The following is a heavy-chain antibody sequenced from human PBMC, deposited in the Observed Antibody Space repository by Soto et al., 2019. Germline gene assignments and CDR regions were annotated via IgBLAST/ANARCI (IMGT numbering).Heavy chain of an antibody. D-gene: IGHD2-15*01. CDR3: AKDRYCGGGSCYSAAYGLDV. CDR2: ISYDGSDN. CDR1: GFTFSSYG. J-gene: IGHJ6*01. Sequence: QVQLVESGGGVVQPGRSLRLSCAASGFTFSSYGMHWVRQAPGKGLEWVAVISYDGSDNYYADSVKGRFTISRDNSKSTLFLQMNSLRPEDTAVYYCAKDRYCGGGSCYSAAYGLDVW. V-gene: IGHV3-30*18.